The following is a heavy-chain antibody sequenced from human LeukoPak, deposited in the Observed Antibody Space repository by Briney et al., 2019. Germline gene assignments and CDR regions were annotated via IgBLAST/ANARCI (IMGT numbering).Heavy chain of an antibody. CDR3: ARGQYSGSCFDN. D-gene: IGHD1-26*01. CDR1: GGSITSYY. J-gene: IGHJ4*03. Sequence: SETLSLTCTVSGGSITSYYWSWIRQPPGKGLEWIGYIYYTGSTNYNPSLKSRVTILVDTSKNQFSLKVSSVTAADTAVYYCARGQYSGSCFDNWGQGSLVTVSS. CDR2: IYYTGST. V-gene: IGHV4-59*01.